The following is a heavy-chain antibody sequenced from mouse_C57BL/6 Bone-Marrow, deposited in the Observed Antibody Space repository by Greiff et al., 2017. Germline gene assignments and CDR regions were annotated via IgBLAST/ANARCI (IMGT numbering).Heavy chain of an antibody. D-gene: IGHD2-5*01. Sequence: QVQLQQPGAELVRPGSSVKLSCKASGYTFTSYWMHWVKQRPIQGLEWIGNIDPSDSETHYNQKFKDKATLTVDKSSSTAYMQLSSLTSEDSAVYYCARGGTYYSTYWYFDVWGTGTTVTVSS. CDR3: ARGGTYYSTYWYFDV. V-gene: IGHV1-52*01. CDR1: GYTFTSYW. J-gene: IGHJ1*03. CDR2: IDPSDSET.